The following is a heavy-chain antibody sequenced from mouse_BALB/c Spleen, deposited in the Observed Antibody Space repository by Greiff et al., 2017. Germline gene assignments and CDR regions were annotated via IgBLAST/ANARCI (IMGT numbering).Heavy chain of an antibody. V-gene: IGHV5-17*02. Sequence: EVQRVESGGGLVQPGGSRKLSCAASGFTFSSFGMHWVRQAPEKGLEWVAYISSGSSTIYYADTVKGRFTISRDNPKNTLFLQMTSLRSEDTAMYYCARTYYYGSSYDYWGQGTTLTVSS. CDR3: ARTYYYGSSYDY. CDR2: ISSGSSTI. J-gene: IGHJ2*01. D-gene: IGHD1-1*01. CDR1: GFTFSSFG.